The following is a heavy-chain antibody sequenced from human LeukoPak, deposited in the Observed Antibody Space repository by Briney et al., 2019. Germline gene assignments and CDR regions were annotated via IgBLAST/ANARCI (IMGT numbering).Heavy chain of an antibody. J-gene: IGHJ6*03. CDR3: ARRHHYSYFMDV. Sequence: SETLSLTCTVSAGSVSSYYWTWIRQPPGKGLDCLGYIFPSGSTYYNPSLKTRVTISLDTSKNQFSLKLSSVTAADTAVYYCARRHHYSYFMDVWGKGTTVTVSS. CDR1: AGSVSSYY. V-gene: IGHV4-4*09. CDR2: IFPSGST.